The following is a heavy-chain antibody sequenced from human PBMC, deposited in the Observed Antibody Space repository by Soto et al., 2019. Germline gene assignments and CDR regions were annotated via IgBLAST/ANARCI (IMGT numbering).Heavy chain of an antibody. J-gene: IGHJ5*02. Sequence: SVKVSCKASGGSFSTYAFSWVRQAPGHGLEWMGGIIPIFDSPYYAQNFQGRVTIAADRSTSTVYMELSSLTPEDTAVYYCARGAECRGYCLKKFTWLDHWGQGSLVTVSS. V-gene: IGHV1-69*06. D-gene: IGHD2-15*01. CDR2: IIPIFDSP. CDR1: GGSFSTYA. CDR3: ARGAECRGYCLKKFTWLDH.